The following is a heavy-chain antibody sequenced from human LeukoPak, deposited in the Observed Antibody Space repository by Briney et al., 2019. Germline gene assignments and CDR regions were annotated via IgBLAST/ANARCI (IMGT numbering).Heavy chain of an antibody. CDR3: ARGLGLDDSSGYYFDY. V-gene: IGHV4-34*01. CDR1: GGSFSGYY. CDR2: INHSGST. Sequence: PSETLSLTCAVYGGSFSGYYWSWIRQPPGKGLEWIGEINHSGSTNCNPSLKSRVTISVDTSKNQFSLKLSSVTAADTAVYYCARGLGLDDSSGYYFDYWGQGTLVTVSS. D-gene: IGHD3-22*01. J-gene: IGHJ4*02.